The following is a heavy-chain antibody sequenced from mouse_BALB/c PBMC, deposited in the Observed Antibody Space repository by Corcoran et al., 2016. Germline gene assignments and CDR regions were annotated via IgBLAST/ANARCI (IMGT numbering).Heavy chain of an antibody. CDR3: ARSGDYYAMDY. V-gene: IGHV1-42*01. D-gene: IGHD3-1*01. Sequence: EVQLQQSGPELVKPGASVKISCKASGYSFTGYYMHWVKQSHVKSLEWIGRINPYNGATSYNQNFKDKASLTVDKSSSTAYMQLSRLTSEDSAVYFCARSGDYYAMDYWGQGTSVTVSS. J-gene: IGHJ4*01. CDR2: INPYNGAT. CDR1: GYSFTGYY.